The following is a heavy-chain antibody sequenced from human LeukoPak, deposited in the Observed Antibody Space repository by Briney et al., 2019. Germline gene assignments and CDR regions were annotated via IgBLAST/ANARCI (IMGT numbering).Heavy chain of an antibody. J-gene: IGHJ3*02. D-gene: IGHD3-3*01. Sequence: SETLSLTCTVSGGSISSYYWSCIRHPAGKGLEWMGRIYTSGSANYNPSLQRRVTMSVDTSKNQFSLKLSSVTSAVRAVYYCARTYYEDDAFDIWGQGTMVTVSS. CDR3: ARTYYEDDAFDI. CDR2: IYTSGSA. CDR1: GGSISSYY. V-gene: IGHV4-4*07.